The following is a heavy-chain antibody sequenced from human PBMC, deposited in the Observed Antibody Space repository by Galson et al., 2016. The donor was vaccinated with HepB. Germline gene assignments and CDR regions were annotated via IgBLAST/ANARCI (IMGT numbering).Heavy chain of an antibody. CDR1: GDSISGANW. J-gene: IGHJ3*02. V-gene: IGHV4-4*02. Sequence: SETLSLTCAVSGDSISGANWWSWVRQSPEQGLEWIGEIFHTGTTHYNPSFESRVTISMDQSQNQLSLSLNAVTAADTAVYYCARHTSVPKSRGFDMWGPGTMVSVSS. D-gene: IGHD5-24*01. CDR2: IFHTGTT. CDR3: ARHTSVPKSRGFDM.